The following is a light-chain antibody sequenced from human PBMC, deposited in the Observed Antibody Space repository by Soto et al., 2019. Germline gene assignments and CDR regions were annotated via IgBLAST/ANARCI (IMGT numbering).Light chain of an antibody. Sequence: SALTQPASVSGSPGQSITISCSGSSSDVINYNYVSWYQQHPGQAPKLMIYEVNNRPSGISNRFSGSKSGNTASLTISGLQAEDEADYYCSSKTSTSTLLFGGGTKLTVL. CDR1: SSDVINYNY. CDR3: SSKTSTSTLL. CDR2: EVN. V-gene: IGLV2-14*01. J-gene: IGLJ2*01.